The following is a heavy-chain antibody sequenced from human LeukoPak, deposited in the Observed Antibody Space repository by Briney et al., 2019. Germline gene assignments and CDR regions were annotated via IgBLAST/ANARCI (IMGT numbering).Heavy chain of an antibody. J-gene: IGHJ4*02. Sequence: PSETLSLTCTVSGGSISSGDYYWSWIRQPPGKGLEWIGYIYYSGSTYYNPSLKSRVTISVDTSKNQFSLKLSSVTAADTAVYYCAREVSRWPYYFDYWGQGTLVTVSS. CDR2: IYYSGST. CDR3: AREVSRWPYYFDY. CDR1: GGSISSGDYY. V-gene: IGHV4-30-4*01. D-gene: IGHD4-23*01.